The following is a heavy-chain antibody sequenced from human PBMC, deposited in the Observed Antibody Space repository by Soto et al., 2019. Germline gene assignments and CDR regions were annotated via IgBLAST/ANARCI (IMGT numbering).Heavy chain of an antibody. Sequence: GGSLGLSYATSGFSFGTYVKRWVRQAPGKGLEWVSTISVAGDNTVYADSVKGRFAISRDNSKDTLYLQMNSLRAEDTAVYYCANLERNEYWGQGTLVTVSS. CDR1: GFSFGTYV. J-gene: IGHJ4*02. CDR3: ANLERNEY. CDR2: ISVAGDNT. V-gene: IGHV3-23*01.